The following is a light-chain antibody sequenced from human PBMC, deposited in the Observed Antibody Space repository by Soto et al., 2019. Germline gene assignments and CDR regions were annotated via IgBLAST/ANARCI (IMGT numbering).Light chain of an antibody. V-gene: IGLV2-8*01. CDR1: STDANDYNY. Sequence: QSALTPPPSASGSPGQSVTISCTGASTDANDYNYVSWYQQYPGKAPKLIIYEVIRRPSGVPDRFSGSKTGNTASLTVSGLQAEDEANYYCSSYVGDNNVVFGGGTKLTVL. CDR2: EVI. CDR3: SSYVGDNNVV. J-gene: IGLJ2*01.